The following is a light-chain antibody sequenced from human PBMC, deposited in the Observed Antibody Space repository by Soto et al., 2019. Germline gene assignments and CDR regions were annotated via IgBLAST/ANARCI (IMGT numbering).Light chain of an antibody. CDR3: QQANSFPPIT. Sequence: IQMTQSXSSLSASVGDGVPITCQAIQGISNELNXYQLKPVKAPKXXXXDASDLEMGVPSRLSGSGSGRDFTFNINSLQPEDFATYYCQQANSFPPITFGQGTRLEI. J-gene: IGKJ5*01. CDR2: DAS. CDR1: QGISNE. V-gene: IGKV1-33*01.